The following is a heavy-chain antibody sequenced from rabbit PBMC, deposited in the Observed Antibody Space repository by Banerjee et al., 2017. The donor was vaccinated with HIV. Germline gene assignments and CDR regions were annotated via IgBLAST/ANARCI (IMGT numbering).Heavy chain of an antibody. CDR2: INTSTGNT. V-gene: IGHV1S45*01. J-gene: IGHJ3*01. Sequence: QEQLEESGGGLVKPEGSLTLTCKASGFSFSNKYVMCWVRQAPGKGLEWIACINTSTGNTVYASWAKGRFTISSTSSSTVTLQMTSLTAADTATYFCARDGAGYAGYGYAHLWGQGTLVTVS. CDR1: GFSFSNKYV. D-gene: IGHD6-1*01. CDR3: ARDGAGYAGYGYAHL.